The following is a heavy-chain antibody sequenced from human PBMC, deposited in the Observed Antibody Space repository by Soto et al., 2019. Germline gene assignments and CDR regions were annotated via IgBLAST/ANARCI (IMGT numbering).Heavy chain of an antibody. D-gene: IGHD2-15*01. J-gene: IGHJ4*02. CDR2: INPNSGGT. Sequence: ASVKVSCKASGYTFAAYYMHWVRQAPGQGLEWMGWINPNSGGTNYAQKFQGRVTMTGDTSIDTAYMELSRLRSDDTAVYYCARRYCSGGGCFNVGYWGQGTQVTVSS. V-gene: IGHV1-2*02. CDR1: GYTFAAYY. CDR3: ARRYCSGGGCFNVGY.